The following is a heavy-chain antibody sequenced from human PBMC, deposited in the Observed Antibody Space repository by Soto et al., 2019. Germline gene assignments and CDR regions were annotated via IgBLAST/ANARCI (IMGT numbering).Heavy chain of an antibody. CDR2: ISSSGSGI. V-gene: IGHV3-11*01. D-gene: IGHD2-15*01. Sequence: QVQLVESGGGLVKPGGSLRLSCAASGFTFSDYYMTWIRQAPGKGLEWVSYISSSGSGIYYPDSVKVRFTISRDNAKKSLYLQMSSLRAEDTAVYYCARAYSDAFDIWGQGTLVTVSS. J-gene: IGHJ3*02. CDR3: ARAYSDAFDI. CDR1: GFTFSDYY.